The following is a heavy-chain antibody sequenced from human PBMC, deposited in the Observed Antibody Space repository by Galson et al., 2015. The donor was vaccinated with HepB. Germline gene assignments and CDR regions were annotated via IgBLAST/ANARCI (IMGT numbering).Heavy chain of an antibody. CDR1: GFTFSGYA. V-gene: IGHV3-23*01. CDR3: ARDLAREGD. Sequence: SLRLSCAASGFTFSGYAMNWVRQAPGKGLEWVSHISGTGVSTYYADSVKGRFTISRDNSKNILYLQLNNVRVEDTAIYWCARDLAREGDWGQGTLVTVSS. J-gene: IGHJ4*02. CDR2: ISGTGVST. D-gene: IGHD2-21*01.